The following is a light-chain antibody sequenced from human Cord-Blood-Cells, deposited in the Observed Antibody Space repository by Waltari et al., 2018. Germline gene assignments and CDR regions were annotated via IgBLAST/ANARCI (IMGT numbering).Light chain of an antibody. CDR1: QSVSSN. Sequence: ELVMTQSPATLSVSPGERATLSCRARQSVSSNLAWYQQKPGQAPRLLIHGASTRATGIPARFSGSGSGTEFTLTISSLQSEDFAVYYCQQYNNWPLTFGGGTKVEIK. CDR3: QQYNNWPLT. CDR2: GAS. J-gene: IGKJ4*01. V-gene: IGKV3-15*01.